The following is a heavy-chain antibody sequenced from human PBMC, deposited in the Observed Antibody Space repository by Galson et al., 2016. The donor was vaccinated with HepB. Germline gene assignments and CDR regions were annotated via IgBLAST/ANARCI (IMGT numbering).Heavy chain of an antibody. Sequence: SLRLSCAASGFTFSSYAMHWVRQAPGKGLEWVAVISFDGSNNFYADSVKGRFTISRDNSKNTLYLQMNSLRAEDTAVYYCARDDDYVWGTYRYTRTAPQYYLDYWGQGTLFTVSS. CDR1: GFTFSSYA. CDR3: ARDDDYVWGTYRYTRTAPQYYLDY. J-gene: IGHJ4*02. D-gene: IGHD3-16*02. CDR2: ISFDGSNN. V-gene: IGHV3-30-3*01.